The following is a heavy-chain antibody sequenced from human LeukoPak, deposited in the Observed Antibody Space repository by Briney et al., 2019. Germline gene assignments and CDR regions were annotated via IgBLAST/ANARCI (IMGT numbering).Heavy chain of an antibody. D-gene: IGHD3-22*01. V-gene: IGHV4-4*07. CDR3: ARDKFGHSSSGYLPASYNWFDP. Sequence: ETLSLTCTVSGGSISGYYWSWIRQPAGKGLEWIGRIYSSGSTNYSPSLKSRVTMSVDTSKNQFSLKLSSVTAADTAMYYCARDKFGHSSSGYLPASYNWFDPWGQGTLVTVSS. CDR1: GGSISGYY. CDR2: IYSSGST. J-gene: IGHJ5*02.